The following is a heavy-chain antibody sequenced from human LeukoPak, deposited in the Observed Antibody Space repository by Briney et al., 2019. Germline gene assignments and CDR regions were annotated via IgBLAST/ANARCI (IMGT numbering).Heavy chain of an antibody. CDR2: INPRDSST. D-gene: IGHD3-10*01. V-gene: IGHV5-10-1*01. Sequence: KPGDSLKISCKASGYSFTDYWIYWVRQMPGKGLECMGKINPRDSSTNYSPSFQGHITISTDESTNTAFLQWSSLKASDTAIYYCARRILRGVLNYYFYAMDVWGQGTAVTVSS. J-gene: IGHJ6*02. CDR1: GYSFTDYW. CDR3: ARRILRGVLNYYFYAMDV.